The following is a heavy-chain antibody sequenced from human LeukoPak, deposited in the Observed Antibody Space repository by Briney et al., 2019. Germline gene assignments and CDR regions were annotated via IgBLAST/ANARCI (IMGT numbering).Heavy chain of an antibody. CDR2: ISYDGSNK. V-gene: IGHV3-30*18. Sequence: PGRSLRLSCAASGFTFSSYGMHWVRQAPGKGLEWVAVISYDGSNKYYADSVKGRFTISRDNSKNTLYLQMNSLRAEDTAVYYCAKDQWGYFDYWGQGTLVTVSS. CDR3: AKDQWGYFDY. D-gene: IGHD1-26*01. J-gene: IGHJ4*02. CDR1: GFTFSSYG.